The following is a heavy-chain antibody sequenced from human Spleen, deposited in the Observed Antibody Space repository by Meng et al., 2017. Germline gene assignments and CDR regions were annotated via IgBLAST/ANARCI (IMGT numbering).Heavy chain of an antibody. Sequence: QVQVVQSGAEEKKPGASVKVSCQVSGYSYTSYGVSWVRQAPGQGLEWMGIINPSGGSTSYAQKFQGRVTMTRDTSTSTVYMELNSLGSDDTAIYYCARGIGSWYYFDYWGQGTLVTVSS. J-gene: IGHJ4*02. CDR3: ARGIGSWYYFDY. V-gene: IGHV1-46*01. CDR1: GYSYTSYG. D-gene: IGHD1-26*01. CDR2: INPSGGST.